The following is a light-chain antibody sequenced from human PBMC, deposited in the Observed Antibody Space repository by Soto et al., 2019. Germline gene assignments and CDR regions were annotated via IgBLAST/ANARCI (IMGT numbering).Light chain of an antibody. Sequence: EIVLTQSPGTLSLSPGERATLSCRASQSVSSSYLAWYQQKPGQTPRLLIYGASNRATGIPDRFSGSGSGTDFTLTISRLESEDFAVYYCLQYDTSPFTFGPGTKVDVK. J-gene: IGKJ3*01. CDR1: QSVSSSY. CDR3: LQYDTSPFT. CDR2: GAS. V-gene: IGKV3-20*01.